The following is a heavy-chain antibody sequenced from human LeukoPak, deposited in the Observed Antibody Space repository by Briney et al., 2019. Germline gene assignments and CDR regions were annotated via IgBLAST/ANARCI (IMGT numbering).Heavy chain of an antibody. CDR2: ISGSGGST. Sequence: GGSLRLSCAASGFTFSTYSMSWVRQAPGKGLEWVSAISGSGGSTYYADSVKGRFTISRDNSKNTLYLQMNSLRSEDTSIYFCAKALEQETVIALDSWGQGTLVTVSS. J-gene: IGHJ4*02. CDR3: AKALEQETVIALDS. V-gene: IGHV3-23*01. D-gene: IGHD6-13*01. CDR1: GFTFSTYS.